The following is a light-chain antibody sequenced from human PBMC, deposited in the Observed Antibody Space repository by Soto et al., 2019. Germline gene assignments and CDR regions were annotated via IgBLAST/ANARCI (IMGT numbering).Light chain of an antibody. Sequence: DIQMTQSPSSLSASVGDTVTITCRSSQTINSYMNWFQQKPGKAPNLLIYVSSKLHSGAPSRFSGSGSGTDFTLTISNLQPEDFATYTCQQCYSAPYTFGQGTKLEIK. CDR2: VSS. CDR3: QQCYSAPYT. V-gene: IGKV1-39*01. J-gene: IGKJ2*01. CDR1: QTINSY.